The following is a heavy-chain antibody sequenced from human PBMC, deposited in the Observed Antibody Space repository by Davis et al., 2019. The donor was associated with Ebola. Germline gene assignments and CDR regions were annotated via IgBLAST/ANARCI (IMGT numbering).Heavy chain of an antibody. CDR3: ARGFTTDYYYYGMDV. CDR1: GYTFTSYA. J-gene: IGHJ6*02. D-gene: IGHD3-22*01. V-gene: IGHV1-8*02. CDR2: MNPNSGNT. Sequence: ASVKVSCKASGYTFTSYAMHWVRQAPGQRLEWMGWMNPNSGNTGYAQKFQGRVTMTRNTSISTAYMELSSLRSEDTAVYYCARGFTTDYYYYGMDVWGQGTTVTVSS.